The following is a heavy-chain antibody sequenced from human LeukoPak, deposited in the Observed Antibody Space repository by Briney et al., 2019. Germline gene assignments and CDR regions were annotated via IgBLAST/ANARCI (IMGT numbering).Heavy chain of an antibody. Sequence: SETLSLTCTVSGGSISSYYWSWIRQPPGKGLEWIGYIYYSGSTNYNPSLKSRVTISVDTSKNQFSLKLSSVTAADTAVYYCARGFYHYYDSSGDDAFDIWGQGTMVTVSS. V-gene: IGHV4-59*01. J-gene: IGHJ3*02. D-gene: IGHD3-22*01. CDR1: GGSISSYY. CDR3: ARGFYHYYDSSGDDAFDI. CDR2: IYYSGST.